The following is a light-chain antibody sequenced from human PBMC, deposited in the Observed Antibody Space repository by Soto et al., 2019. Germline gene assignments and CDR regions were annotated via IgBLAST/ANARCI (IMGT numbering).Light chain of an antibody. CDR3: QHYVNWPLT. V-gene: IGKV1-39*01. Sequence: GDRVTITGRASQSIRRYLNWYRQKPGKAPKLLIYGASIRATGVPARFSGSGSGTDFTLTINSLQSEDFEVYYCQHYVNWPLTFGGGTKVDIK. J-gene: IGKJ4*01. CDR1: QSIRRY. CDR2: GAS.